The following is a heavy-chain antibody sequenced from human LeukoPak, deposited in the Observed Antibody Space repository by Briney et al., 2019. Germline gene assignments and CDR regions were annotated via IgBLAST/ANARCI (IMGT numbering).Heavy chain of an antibody. V-gene: IGHV3-74*01. CDR2: INGDGSTT. CDR3: TRRVDATRWYDP. J-gene: IGHJ5*02. Sequence: PGGSLRLSCAASGFTFSTYWMHWVRQAPGEGLVWVSRINGDGSTTNYADCVKGRFTISRDNAKNTLYLQMNSLRAEDTAVYYCTRRVDATRWYDPWGQGTLVTVSS. D-gene: IGHD2-15*01. CDR1: GFTFSTYW.